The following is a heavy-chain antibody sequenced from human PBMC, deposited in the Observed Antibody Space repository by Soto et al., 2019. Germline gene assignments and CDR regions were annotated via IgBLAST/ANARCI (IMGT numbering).Heavy chain of an antibody. J-gene: IGHJ4*02. CDR2: INHSGST. CDR1: CGSFSGYY. V-gene: IGHV4-34*01. Sequence: SETLSLTCAVYCGSFSGYYWSWIRQPPGKGLEWIGEINHSGSTNYNPSLKSRVTISVDTSKNQFSLKLSSVTAADTAVYYCARGQQLAFAPLFDYWGQGTLVTVSS. D-gene: IGHD6-13*01. CDR3: ARGQQLAFAPLFDY.